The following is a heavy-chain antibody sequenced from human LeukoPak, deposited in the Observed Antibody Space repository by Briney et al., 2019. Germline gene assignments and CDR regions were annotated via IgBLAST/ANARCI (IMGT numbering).Heavy chain of an antibody. V-gene: IGHV4-61*01. J-gene: IGHJ5*02. CDR2: IYYSGST. CDR3: ARGPAFDP. CDR1: GGSVSSGSYY. Sequence: SETLSPTCTVSGGSVSSGSYYWSWIRQPPGKGLEWIGYIYYSGSTNYNPSLKSRVTIPVDTSKNQFSLKLSSVTAADMAVYYCARGPAFDPWGQGTLVTVSS.